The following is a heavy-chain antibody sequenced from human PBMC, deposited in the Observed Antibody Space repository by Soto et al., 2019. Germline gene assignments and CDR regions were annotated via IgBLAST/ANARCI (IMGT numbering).Heavy chain of an antibody. CDR1: GGSISSSSYY. CDR2: IYYSGST. Sequence: TLSLTCTVSGGSISSSSYYWGWIRQPPGKGLEWIGYIYYSGSTYYNPSLKSRVTISVDTSKNQFSLKLSSVTAADTAVYYCARDQVEQQLAFDYWGQGTLVTVSS. D-gene: IGHD6-13*01. V-gene: IGHV4-31*03. CDR3: ARDQVEQQLAFDY. J-gene: IGHJ4*02.